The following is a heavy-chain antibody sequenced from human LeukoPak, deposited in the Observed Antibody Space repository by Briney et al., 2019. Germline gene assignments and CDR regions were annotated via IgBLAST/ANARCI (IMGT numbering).Heavy chain of an antibody. CDR1: GFTFSSYW. CDR3: ARDLGRGSGSYFRMTAYGMDV. D-gene: IGHD3-10*01. J-gene: IGHJ6*02. CDR2: INGDGSTI. V-gene: IGHV3-74*01. Sequence: GGSLRLSCAASGFTFSSYWMHWGRQAPGKGLVWVSHINGDGSTIRYAGSVEGRFTISRDNAKNTLYLQMNSLRAEDTAVYYCARDLGRGSGSYFRMTAYGMDVWGQGTTVTVSS.